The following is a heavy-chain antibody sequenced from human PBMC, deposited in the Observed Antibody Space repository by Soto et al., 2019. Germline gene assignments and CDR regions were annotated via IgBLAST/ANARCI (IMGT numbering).Heavy chain of an antibody. CDR3: VSLSRLGPQRAFDH. D-gene: IGHD1-26*01. J-gene: IGHJ4*01. CDR1: AYIFSNYW. V-gene: IGHV5-51*01. CDR2: IYAGDSDT. Sequence: PGESLKISCKGSAYIFSNYWIAWVRQMPGKGLEWMGMIYAGDSDTKSSPSFQGRVTISADKSINTAYLQWSSLQASDTAIYYCVSLSRLGPQRAFDHWGLGTLVTVSS.